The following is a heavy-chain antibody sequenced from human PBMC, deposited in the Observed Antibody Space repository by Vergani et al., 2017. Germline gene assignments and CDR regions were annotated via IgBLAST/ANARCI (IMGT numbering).Heavy chain of an antibody. V-gene: IGHV4-39*01. CDR2: IYTSGNG. Sequence: QMQLQESGPGLVKASETLSLTCTVSGDSIISRSYYWGWIRQPPGKGLEWIGSIYTSGNGASRSSLKSRVTISADTSKNQFSLRLTSVTAADTAVYYCASGKYYSDSTSHFRGRYFDVWGRGTLVTVPS. CDR1: GDSIISRSYY. CDR3: ASGKYYSDSTSHFRGRYFDV. D-gene: IGHD3-16*01. J-gene: IGHJ2*01.